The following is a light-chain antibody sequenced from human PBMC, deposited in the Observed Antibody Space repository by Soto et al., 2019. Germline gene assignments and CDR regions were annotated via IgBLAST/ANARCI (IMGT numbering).Light chain of an antibody. Sequence: QSALTQPPSASGSPGQSVTISCTGTSSDVGGYNYVSWYQQHPGKAPKLMIYEVSKRPSGVPDRFSGSKSGNTASLTVSGLQAEYEADYYCSSYADSNNLVFGGGTKLTVL. CDR2: EVS. CDR3: SSYADSNNLV. V-gene: IGLV2-8*01. CDR1: SSDVGGYNY. J-gene: IGLJ2*01.